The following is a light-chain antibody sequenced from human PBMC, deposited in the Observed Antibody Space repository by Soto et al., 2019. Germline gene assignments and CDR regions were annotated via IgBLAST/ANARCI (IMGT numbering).Light chain of an antibody. CDR1: QYVSSSY. CDR3: QQYGSSPWT. V-gene: IGKV3-20*01. J-gene: IGKJ1*01. CDR2: GAS. Sequence: EIVLTQFPGTLSLSPGERATLSCSASQYVSSSYLAWYRQKPGQAPRLLFYGASNRATGIPDRFSGSGSGTDFTLTISTLEPEDVAVYYCQQYGSSPWTFGQGTKVEIQ.